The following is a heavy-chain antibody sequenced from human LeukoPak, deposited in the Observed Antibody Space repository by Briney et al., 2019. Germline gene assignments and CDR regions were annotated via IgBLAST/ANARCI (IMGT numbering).Heavy chain of an antibody. V-gene: IGHV4-4*07. D-gene: IGHD2-2*02. Sequence: PSETLTLTCTVSGGSISSYYWSWLRQPAGKGLEWIGRIYTSGSTNYNPSLKSRVTMSVDTSKNQFSLKLSSVTAADTAVYYCARDALGYCSSTSCYRPLYYWGQGTLVTVSS. CDR1: GGSISSYY. J-gene: IGHJ4*02. CDR3: ARDALGYCSSTSCYRPLYY. CDR2: IYTSGST.